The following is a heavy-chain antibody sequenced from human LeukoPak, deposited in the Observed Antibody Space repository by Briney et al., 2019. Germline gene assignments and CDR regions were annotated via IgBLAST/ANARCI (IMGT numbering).Heavy chain of an antibody. D-gene: IGHD3-10*01. J-gene: IGHJ4*02. CDR2: ISDSGLST. CDR3: AKVPEFFGDYFDY. CDR1: GFTFSKNA. Sequence: GESLRLSCAASGFTFSKNAMRWVRQTPGKGLEWVSAISDSGLSTYYADSVKGRFTISRDNSKSTLYLQMNSLRAEDTAVYYCAKVPEFFGDYFDYWGQGTLVTVSS. V-gene: IGHV3-23*01.